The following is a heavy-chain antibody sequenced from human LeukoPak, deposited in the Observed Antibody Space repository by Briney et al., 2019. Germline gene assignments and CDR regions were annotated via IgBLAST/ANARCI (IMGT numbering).Heavy chain of an antibody. CDR2: IYYSGST. V-gene: IGHV4-59*01. CDR3: ARDQGHYYDSSGYRSDAFDI. D-gene: IGHD3-22*01. J-gene: IGHJ3*02. CDR1: GGSISSYY. Sequence: PSETLSLTCTVSGGSISSYYWSWIRQPPGKGLEWIGYIYYSGSTNYNPSLKSRVTISVDTSKNQFSLKLSSVTAADTAVYYCARDQGHYYDSSGYRSDAFDIWGQGTMVTVSS.